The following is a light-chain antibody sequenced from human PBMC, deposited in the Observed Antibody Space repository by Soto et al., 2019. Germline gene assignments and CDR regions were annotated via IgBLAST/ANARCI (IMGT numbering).Light chain of an antibody. Sequence: DIQMTQSPSSVSASVGDTVTITCRASQAVSTWLAWYQQKPGGAPKLLIYAASTLQSGVPSRFSGSGSGTDSTLTIRSLQPEDFATYYCQQGASFPRTFGGGTKVDIK. CDR1: QAVSTW. J-gene: IGKJ4*01. CDR2: AAS. CDR3: QQGASFPRT. V-gene: IGKV1-12*01.